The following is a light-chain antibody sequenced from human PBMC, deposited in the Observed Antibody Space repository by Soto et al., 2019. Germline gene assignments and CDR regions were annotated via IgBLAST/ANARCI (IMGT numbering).Light chain of an antibody. CDR1: QNININ. Sequence: EIVMTQSPLTLSVSPGERATLSCRASQNININLAWYQQRPGQAPRVHIYGASSRASGIPDRLSGSGSGTDFALTINRLEPDAFAFYYCQQYKDWPPLTFGGGTRVEIK. CDR3: QQYKDWPPLT. J-gene: IGKJ4*01. CDR2: GAS. V-gene: IGKV3D-15*01.